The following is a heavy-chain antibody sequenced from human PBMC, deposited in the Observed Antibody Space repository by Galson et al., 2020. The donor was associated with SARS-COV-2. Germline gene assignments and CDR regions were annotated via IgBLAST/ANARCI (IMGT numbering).Heavy chain of an antibody. J-gene: IGHJ4*02. CDR2: ISGSGGST. D-gene: IGHD1-26*01. Sequence: GGSLRLSCAASGFTFSSYAMSWVRQAPGKGLKWVSAISGSGGSTYYADSVKGRFTISRDNSKNTLYLQMNSLRAEDTAVYYCAKDAPYSGSYYFWVARPDYWGQGTLVTVSS. CDR1: GFTFSSYA. V-gene: IGHV3-23*01. CDR3: AKDAPYSGSYYFWVARPDY.